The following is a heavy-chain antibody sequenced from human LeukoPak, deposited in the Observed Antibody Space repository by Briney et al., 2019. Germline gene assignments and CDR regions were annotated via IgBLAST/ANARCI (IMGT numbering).Heavy chain of an antibody. D-gene: IGHD3-16*01. CDR3: ARGRSRKFDY. CDR1: GGSISSGGYS. CDR2: IYRSGST. Sequence: PSETLSLTCAVSGGSISSGGYSWSWIRQPPGKGLEWIGYIYRSGSTYYNPSLKSRVTISVDGSKNQFSLKLSSVTAADTAVYYCARGRSRKFDYWGQGTLVTVSS. V-gene: IGHV4-30-2*01. J-gene: IGHJ4*02.